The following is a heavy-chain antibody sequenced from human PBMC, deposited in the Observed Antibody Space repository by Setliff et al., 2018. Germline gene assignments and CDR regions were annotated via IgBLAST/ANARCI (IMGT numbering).Heavy chain of an antibody. CDR3: ARMSGFQYMDV. Sequence: PSETLSLTCTVSGDSISSRRNYWGWIRQAPGKGLEWIGNVYYTGITYYNPSLESRVTMSVDTSKRQFSLKLTSVTAADTAVYYCARMSGFQYMDVWGKGTTVTVS. CDR2: VYYTGIT. D-gene: IGHD3-3*01. CDR1: GDSISSRRNY. J-gene: IGHJ6*03. V-gene: IGHV4-39*07.